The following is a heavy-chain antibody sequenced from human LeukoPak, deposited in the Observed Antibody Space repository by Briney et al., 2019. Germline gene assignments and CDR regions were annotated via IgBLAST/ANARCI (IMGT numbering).Heavy chain of an antibody. CDR3: AGGWYKLYYFDY. Sequence: GGSLRLSCAASGFTFSSYSMNWVRQAPGKGLEWVSSISSSSSYIYYADSVKGRFTISRDNAKNSLYLQMNSLRAEDTALYYCAGGWYKLYYFDYWGQGTLVTVSS. J-gene: IGHJ4*02. CDR1: GFTFSSYS. D-gene: IGHD6-19*01. CDR2: ISSSSSYI. V-gene: IGHV3-21*04.